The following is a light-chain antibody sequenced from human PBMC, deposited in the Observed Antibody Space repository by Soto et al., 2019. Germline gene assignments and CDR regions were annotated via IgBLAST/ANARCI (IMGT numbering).Light chain of an antibody. Sequence: SVLTQPPSASGSPGQSVTISCTGTSSDVGGYNYVSWYQQHPGKAPKLIIYEVTKRPSGVPDRFSGSKSGNMASLTVSGLQAEDEADYYCTSYAGSSNLAVFGGGTKLTVL. CDR3: TSYAGSSNLAV. V-gene: IGLV2-8*01. CDR2: EVT. J-gene: IGLJ2*01. CDR1: SSDVGGYNY.